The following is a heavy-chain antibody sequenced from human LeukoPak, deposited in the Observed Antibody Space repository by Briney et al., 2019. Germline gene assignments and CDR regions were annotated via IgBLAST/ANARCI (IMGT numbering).Heavy chain of an antibody. V-gene: IGHV3-11*04. Sequence: GGSLRLSCSASGFTFSDYYMCWIRQAPGKGLEWISCISSSGGTTYYAESVKGRFTISRDSDKKSVFLQMNALSADDTAVYYCARMGRDVYNFCFDYWGQGTLVTVSS. D-gene: IGHD5-24*01. CDR1: GFTFSDYY. CDR3: ARMGRDVYNFCFDY. J-gene: IGHJ4*02. CDR2: ISSSGGTT.